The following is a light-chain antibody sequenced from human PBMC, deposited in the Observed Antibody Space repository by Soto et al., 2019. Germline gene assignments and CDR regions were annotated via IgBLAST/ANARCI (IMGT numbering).Light chain of an antibody. Sequence: DIVMTQSPDSLAVSLGERATINCKSSQSVLSSSNNKNYLGWYQQKPGQAPKLLISWASTRESGVPDRFSGSGSGPDFTLTISSLQAEDVAVYYCQQYYGAPLTFGQGTKVEIK. CDR3: QQYYGAPLT. V-gene: IGKV4-1*01. CDR2: WAS. CDR1: QSVLSSSNNKNY. J-gene: IGKJ1*01.